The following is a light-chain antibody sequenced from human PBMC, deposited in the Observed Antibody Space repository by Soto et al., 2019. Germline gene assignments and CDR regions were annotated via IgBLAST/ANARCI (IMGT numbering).Light chain of an antibody. CDR2: SDT. CDR3: AAWDGSLSGRV. V-gene: IGLV1-47*02. J-gene: IGLJ2*01. Sequence: QSVLTQSPSASGTPGQRVTISCSGSSSNIGSNYVYWYRQLPGTAPKLLIYSDTQRPSGVPDRFSGSKSGTSASLAISGLRSEDGADYYCAAWDGSLSGRVFGGGTKVTVL. CDR1: SSNIGSNY.